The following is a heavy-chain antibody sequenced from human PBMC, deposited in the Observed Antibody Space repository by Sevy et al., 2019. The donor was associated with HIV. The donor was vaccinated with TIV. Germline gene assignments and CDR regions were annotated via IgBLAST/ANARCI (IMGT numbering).Heavy chain of an antibody. J-gene: IGHJ4*01. CDR2: INQDGGVK. V-gene: IGHV3-7*01. CDR1: GFTLSTTW. D-gene: IGHD3-3*01. Sequence: GGSLRLSCAASGFTLSTTWMTWVRQAPGKGLEWVANINQDGGVKYYVDSVKGRFTISRDNTKNSLYLQMRSLRVEDTAVYYCTTSFGVIAGDDFDYWGQGTLVTVSS. CDR3: TTSFGVIAGDDFDY.